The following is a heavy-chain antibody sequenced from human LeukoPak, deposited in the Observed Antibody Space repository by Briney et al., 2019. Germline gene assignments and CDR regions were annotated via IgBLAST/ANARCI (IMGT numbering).Heavy chain of an antibody. V-gene: IGHV4-59*12. CDR2: IYYSGST. Sequence: SETLSLTCTVSGGSISSYYWSWIRQPPGKGLEWIGYIYYSGSTNYNPSLKSRVTISADTSKNQLFLNLNSATAADTAVYYCVRGFSGVVGDYWGQGTLVTVSS. CDR3: VRGFSGVVGDY. J-gene: IGHJ4*02. D-gene: IGHD3-10*01. CDR1: GGSISSYY.